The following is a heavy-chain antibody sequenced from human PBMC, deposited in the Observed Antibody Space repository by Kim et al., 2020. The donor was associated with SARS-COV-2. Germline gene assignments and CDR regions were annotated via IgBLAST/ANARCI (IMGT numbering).Heavy chain of an antibody. CDR2: IWYDGSNK. D-gene: IGHD3-10*01. V-gene: IGHV3-33*01. J-gene: IGHJ5*02. CDR1: GFTFSSYG. Sequence: GGSLRLSCAASGFTFSSYGMHWVRQAPGKGLEWVAVIWYDGSNKYYADSVKGRFTISRDNSKNTLYLQMNSLRAEDTAVYYCARERAYYYGSGSSRKEWFDPWGQGTLVTVSS. CDR3: ARERAYYYGSGSSRKEWFDP.